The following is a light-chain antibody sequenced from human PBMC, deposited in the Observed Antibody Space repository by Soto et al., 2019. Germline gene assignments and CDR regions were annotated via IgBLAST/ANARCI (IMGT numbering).Light chain of an antibody. J-gene: IGKJ5*01. CDR2: AAS. Sequence: DIQMTQSPSSLSASVGDRVTITCRASQGIDSSFAWYQQKPGKAPKLLIYAASNLQSGVPSRLSGSGSGTHFTLTISSLQPEDFATYYCPQLHGDPITVGQGTRLEI. V-gene: IGKV1-9*01. CDR3: PQLHGDPIT. CDR1: QGIDSS.